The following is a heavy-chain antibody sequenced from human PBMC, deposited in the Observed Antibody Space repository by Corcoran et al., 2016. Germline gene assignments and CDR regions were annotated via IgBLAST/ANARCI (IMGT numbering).Heavy chain of an antibody. D-gene: IGHD2-15*01. CDR3: ARASTVVTPGGY. V-gene: IGHV1-46*01. CDR2: INPSGGST. Sequence: QVQLVQSGAEVKKPGASVKVSCKASGYTFTSYYMHWVRQAPGQGLEWMGIINPSGGSTSYAQKFQGRVTMTRDTSTSTVYMELSSLSSEDTAVYYCARASTVVTPGGYWGQGTLVTVSS. CDR1: GYTFTSYY. J-gene: IGHJ4*02.